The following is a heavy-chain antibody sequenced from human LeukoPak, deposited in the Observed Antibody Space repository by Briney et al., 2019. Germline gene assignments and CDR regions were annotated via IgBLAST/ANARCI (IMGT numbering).Heavy chain of an antibody. D-gene: IGHD6-19*01. V-gene: IGHV1-2*02. CDR1: GYTFTGYY. J-gene: IGHJ6*03. CDR2: INPNSGGT. CDR3: ARALEYSSGWYPNYYYYMDV. Sequence: ASVKVSCKASGYTFTGYYMRWVRQAPGQGLEWMGWINPNSGGTNYAQKFQGRVTMTRDTSISTAYMELSRLRSDDTAVYYCARALEYSSGWYPNYYYYMDVWGKGTTVTVSS.